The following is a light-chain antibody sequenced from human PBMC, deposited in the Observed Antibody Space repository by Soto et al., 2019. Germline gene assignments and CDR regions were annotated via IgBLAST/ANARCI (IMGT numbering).Light chain of an antibody. CDR3: SSHTGIGGV. J-gene: IGLJ3*02. Sequence: QSALTQSASVSGSPGQSITISCTGTSSDVGGYKYVSWYQQHPGKAPKFMIYEVNNRPSGVSNRFSGSKSGNTASLTISGLQPEDEADYYCSSHTGIGGVFGGGTKLTVL. CDR1: SSDVGGYKY. V-gene: IGLV2-14*01. CDR2: EVN.